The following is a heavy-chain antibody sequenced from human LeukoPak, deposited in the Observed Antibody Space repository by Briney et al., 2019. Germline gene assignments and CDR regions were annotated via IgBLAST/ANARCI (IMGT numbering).Heavy chain of an antibody. D-gene: IGHD2-15*01. V-gene: IGHV4-59*08. J-gene: IGHJ3*02. Sequence: SETLSLTCTVSGGSISSYYWSWIRQPPGKGLEWIGYIYYSGSTNYNPSLKSRVTISVDASKNQFSLKLSPVTAADTAVYYCARYCSGGSCAPDAFDIWGQGTMVTVSS. CDR3: ARYCSGGSCAPDAFDI. CDR2: IYYSGST. CDR1: GGSISSYY.